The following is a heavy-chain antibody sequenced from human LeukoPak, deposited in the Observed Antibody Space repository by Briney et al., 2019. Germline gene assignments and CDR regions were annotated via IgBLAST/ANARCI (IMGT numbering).Heavy chain of an antibody. Sequence: SETLSLTCTVSGGSISSSSYYWGWIRQPPGKGLEWIGSIYYSGSTYYNPSLKSRVTISVDTSKNQFSLKLSSVTAADTAVYYCAGRQRWPFGYWGQGTLVTVSS. D-gene: IGHD4-23*01. J-gene: IGHJ4*02. CDR1: GGSISSSSYY. V-gene: IGHV4-39*07. CDR3: AGRQRWPFGY. CDR2: IYYSGST.